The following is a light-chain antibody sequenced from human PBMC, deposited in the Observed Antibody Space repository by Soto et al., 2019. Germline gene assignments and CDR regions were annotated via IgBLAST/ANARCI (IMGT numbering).Light chain of an antibody. V-gene: IGKV3-15*01. CDR3: KQYKKWPRT. Sequence: EIVMTQSPATLSVSPGERATLSCRASQSVSSNLAWYQQKPGQAPRLLIYGASTRATGIQARFSGSGSGTEFTLTIRSLQSEDFAVYYCKQYKKWPRTFGHGTKVDIK. CDR2: GAS. J-gene: IGKJ1*01. CDR1: QSVSSN.